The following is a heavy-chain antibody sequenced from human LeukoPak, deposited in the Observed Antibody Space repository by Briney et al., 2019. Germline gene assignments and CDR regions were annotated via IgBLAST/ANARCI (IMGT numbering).Heavy chain of an antibody. D-gene: IGHD3-3*01. CDR1: GFTFSSRDW. J-gene: IGHJ3*02. CDR3: ARDRRVRFLDRRGAFDI. CDR2: IKQDGSEK. Sequence: PGGSLRLSCVASGFTFSSRDWMTWVRQAPGKGLEWVANIKQDGSEKNYVDSVKGRFTNSRDNAKNSLYLQMNSLRAEDTAVYYCARDRRVRFLDRRGAFDIWGQGTMVTVSS. V-gene: IGHV3-7*01.